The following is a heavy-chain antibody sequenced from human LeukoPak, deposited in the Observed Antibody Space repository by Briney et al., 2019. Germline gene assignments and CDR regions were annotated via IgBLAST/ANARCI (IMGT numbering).Heavy chain of an antibody. V-gene: IGHV1-69*13. Sequence: WASVKVSCKASGGTFSSYAISWVRQAPGQGLEWMGGIIPIFGTANYAQKFQGRVTITADESTSTAYMELSSLRSEDTAVYYCARGGCSGGSCYRPFDYWGQGTLVTVSS. CDR3: ARGGCSGGSCYRPFDY. D-gene: IGHD2-15*01. CDR1: GGTFSSYA. CDR2: IIPIFGTA. J-gene: IGHJ4*02.